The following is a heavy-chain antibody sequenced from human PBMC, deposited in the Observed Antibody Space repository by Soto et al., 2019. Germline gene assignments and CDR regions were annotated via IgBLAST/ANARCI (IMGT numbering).Heavy chain of an antibody. D-gene: IGHD3-10*01. V-gene: IGHV3-30*18. J-gene: IGHJ4*02. CDR1: GFTFSSYG. CDR2: ISYDGSNK. CDR3: AKDFAGELLRYYFDY. Sequence: GGSLRLSCAASGFTFSSYGMHWVRQAPGKGLEWVAVISYDGSNKYYADSVKGRFTISRDNSKNTLYLQMNSLRAEDTAVYYCAKDFAGELLRYYFDYWGQGTLVTVSS.